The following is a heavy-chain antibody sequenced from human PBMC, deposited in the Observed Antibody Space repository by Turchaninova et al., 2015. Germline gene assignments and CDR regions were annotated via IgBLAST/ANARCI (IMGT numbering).Heavy chain of an antibody. CDR1: GGTFRAHA. D-gene: IGHD1-7*01. CDR2: IIPVFGSA. Sequence: PGSSVKVSCKASGGTFRAHAINWVRQAPGQGLEWMGGIIPVFGSADGAQKFQGRVTITADESGTTAYMEVSSLRFEDTSVYYCASAGITGTPSNYYSYGLDVWGQGTSVTVSS. V-gene: IGHV1-69*01. J-gene: IGHJ6*02. CDR3: ASAGITGTPSNYYSYGLDV.